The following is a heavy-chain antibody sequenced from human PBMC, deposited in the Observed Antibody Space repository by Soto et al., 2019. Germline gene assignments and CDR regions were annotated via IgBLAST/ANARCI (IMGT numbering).Heavy chain of an antibody. V-gene: IGHV4-30-4*01. CDR1: GGSISSGDYY. CDR2: ICYSGST. J-gene: IGHJ5*02. Sequence: SETLSLTCTVSGGSISSGDYYWSWIRQPPGKGLEWIGYICYSGSTNYNPSLKSRVTISVDTSKNQFSLKLSSVTAADTAVYYCARGVPYYYGSGASGWFDPWGQGTLVTVSS. CDR3: ARGVPYYYGSGASGWFDP. D-gene: IGHD3-10*01.